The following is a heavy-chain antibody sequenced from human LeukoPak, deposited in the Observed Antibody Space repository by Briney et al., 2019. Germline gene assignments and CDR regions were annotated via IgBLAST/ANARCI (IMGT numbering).Heavy chain of an antibody. CDR1: GGSISSYY. CDR2: IYTSGST. CDR3: ARTVLWFGELFLDY. V-gene: IGHV4-4*07. D-gene: IGHD3-10*01. J-gene: IGHJ4*02. Sequence: HPSETLSLTCTVSGGSISSYYWSWIRQPAGKGLEWIGRIYTSGSTNYNPSLKSRVTMSVDTSKNPFSLKLSSVTAADTAVYYCARTVLWFGELFLDYWGQGTLVTVSS.